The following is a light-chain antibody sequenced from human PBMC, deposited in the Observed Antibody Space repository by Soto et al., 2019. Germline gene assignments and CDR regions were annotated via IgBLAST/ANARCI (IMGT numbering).Light chain of an antibody. CDR3: QQYYSYPQIT. CDR2: AAS. Sequence: AIRMTQSPSSFSASTGDRVTITCRASQGISSYLAWYQQKPGKAPKLLIYAASTLQSGVPSRFSGSGSGTDXXXTIXCLQSEDFATYYCQQYYSYPQITFGGGTKVEIK. J-gene: IGKJ4*01. CDR1: QGISSY. V-gene: IGKV1-8*01.